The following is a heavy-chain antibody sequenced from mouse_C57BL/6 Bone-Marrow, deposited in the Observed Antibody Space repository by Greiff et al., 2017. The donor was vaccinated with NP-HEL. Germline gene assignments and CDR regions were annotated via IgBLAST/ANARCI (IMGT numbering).Heavy chain of an antibody. Sequence: QVQLKESGPGLVAPSQSLSITCTVSGFSLTSYGVDWVRQSPGKGLEWLGVIWGVGSTNYNSALKSRMSISKDNSKSKVFLKMNSLQTDDTAMYYCASASHYYGSPFAYWGQGTLVTVSA. V-gene: IGHV2-6*01. CDR3: ASASHYYGSPFAY. J-gene: IGHJ3*01. CDR2: IWGVGST. CDR1: GFSLTSYG. D-gene: IGHD1-1*01.